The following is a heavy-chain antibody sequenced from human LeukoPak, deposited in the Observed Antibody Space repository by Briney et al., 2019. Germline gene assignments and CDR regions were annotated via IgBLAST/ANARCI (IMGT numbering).Heavy chain of an antibody. Sequence: GGSLRLSCAASGFTFSSYAVSWVRQAPGKGLEGVSSIRGSGGSTYSADSVRGRFTISRDNYKNTLYLQMNSLRAEDTALYYCAKDRSCTNDICHGDFDYWGQGTLVTVSS. V-gene: IGHV3-23*01. D-gene: IGHD2-8*01. J-gene: IGHJ4*02. CDR3: AKDRSCTNDICHGDFDY. CDR2: IRGSGGST. CDR1: GFTFSSYA.